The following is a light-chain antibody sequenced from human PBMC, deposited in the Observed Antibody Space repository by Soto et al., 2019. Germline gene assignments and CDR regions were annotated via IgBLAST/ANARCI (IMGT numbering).Light chain of an antibody. CDR2: EVS. CDR1: SSDVGAYNY. V-gene: IGLV2-14*01. J-gene: IGLJ1*01. Sequence: QSVLTQPASVSGSPGQSITISCTGTSSDVGAYNYVSWYQQHPGKAPKLMIYEVSNRPSGVSHRFSGSKSDNTASLTISGLQTEDDADYYCSSYTSSTTLVFGTATKVTV. CDR3: SSYTSSTTLV.